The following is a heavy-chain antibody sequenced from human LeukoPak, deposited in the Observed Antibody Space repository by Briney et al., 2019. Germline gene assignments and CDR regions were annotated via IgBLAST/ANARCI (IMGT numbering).Heavy chain of an antibody. V-gene: IGHV3-30*04. D-gene: IGHD6-13*01. Sequence: PGRSLRLSCAAAGFTFSSYSTQWVRQAPGKGLEWVAVISFDVSDTYYAASLKGRFIISRDNSKKTLYLQMNNLRAEDTAVYYCVRGGGITYRSWYYFDYWGQGTLVTVSS. CDR3: VRGGGITYRSWYYFDY. CDR1: GFTFSSYS. J-gene: IGHJ4*02. CDR2: ISFDVSDT.